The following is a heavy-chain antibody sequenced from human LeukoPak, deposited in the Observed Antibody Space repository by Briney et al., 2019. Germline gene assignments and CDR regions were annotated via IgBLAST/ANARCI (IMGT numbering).Heavy chain of an antibody. D-gene: IGHD6-19*01. CDR1: GGSINNHY. CDR3: ARHQPLISVAATGYFDL. Sequence: PSETLSLTCTVSGGSINNHYWSWIRHSPGKRLEWIVYIYYSGYTSYNPSLKSRVTISTDTSRNQFSLKLNSVTAADTAVYYCARHQPLISVAATGYFDLWGRGTLVTVSS. V-gene: IGHV4-59*08. J-gene: IGHJ2*01. CDR2: IYYSGYT.